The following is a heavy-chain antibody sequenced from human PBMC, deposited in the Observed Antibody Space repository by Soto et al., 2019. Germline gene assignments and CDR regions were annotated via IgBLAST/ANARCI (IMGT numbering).Heavy chain of an antibody. V-gene: IGHV3-48*02. J-gene: IGHJ4*02. D-gene: IGHD3-22*01. CDR1: GVTFSNYR. Sequence: PGGALRRSCAVSGVTFSNYRINWLRQAPGKGLEWLSYISTNSSVTYYADSVKGRFTISRDNAKNSLYLQMGSLRDEDTAVYYCARDPASDSSGYYFDYWGQGTLVTVSS. CDR2: ISTNSSVT. CDR3: ARDPASDSSGYYFDY.